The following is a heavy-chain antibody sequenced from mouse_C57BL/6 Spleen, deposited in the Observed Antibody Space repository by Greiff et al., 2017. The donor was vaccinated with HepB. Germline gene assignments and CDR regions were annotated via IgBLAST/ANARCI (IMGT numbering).Heavy chain of an antibody. Sequence: QVQLQQPGAELVRPGSSVKLSCKASGYTFTSYWMDWLKQRPGQGLEWIGNIYPSDSETHYNQKFKDKATLTVDKSSSTAYMQLSSLTSEDSAVYYCARGEGYGHYAMDYWGQGTSVTVSS. V-gene: IGHV1-61*01. D-gene: IGHD1-1*02. CDR2: IYPSDSET. J-gene: IGHJ4*01. CDR1: GYTFTSYW. CDR3: ARGEGYGHYAMDY.